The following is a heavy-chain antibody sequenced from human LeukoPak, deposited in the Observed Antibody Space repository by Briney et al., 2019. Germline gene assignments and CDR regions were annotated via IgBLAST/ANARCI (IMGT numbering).Heavy chain of an antibody. CDR3: AKGPPRGWYGDY. D-gene: IGHD6-19*01. CDR2: ISASGGSI. Sequence: SGGSLRLSCAASGFTFSTYAMSWDRQAPGKGLEWVSAISASGGSIYYADSVKGRFTISRDNSKNTLYLQMNSLRAEDTAVYYCAKGPPRGWYGDYWGQGTLVTVSS. J-gene: IGHJ4*02. CDR1: GFTFSTYA. V-gene: IGHV3-23*01.